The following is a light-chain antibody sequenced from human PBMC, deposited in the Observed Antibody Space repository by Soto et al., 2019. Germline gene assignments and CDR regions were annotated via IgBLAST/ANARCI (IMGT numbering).Light chain of an antibody. Sequence: QSVLTQPPSASGTPGQRFTISCSGSSSNIGSNTVNWYQQLPGTAPKLLIYSNNQRPSGVPDRFSGSKSGTSASLAISGLQSEDDADYYCAAWDDSLNVVFGGGTKLTVL. CDR3: AAWDDSLNVV. CDR2: SNN. CDR1: SSNIGSNT. J-gene: IGLJ2*01. V-gene: IGLV1-44*01.